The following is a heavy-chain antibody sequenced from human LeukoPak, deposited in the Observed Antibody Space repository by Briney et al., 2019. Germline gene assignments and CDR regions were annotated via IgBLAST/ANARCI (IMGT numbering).Heavy chain of an antibody. Sequence: PGGSLRLSCAASGFTFSSYGMHWVRQAPGQGLEWLAVFWYDGSKDYYADSVKGRFTISRDNSKNTVYLQMNSLRAEDTAVYDCAKDFGMVAPLDSWGQGTLVTVSS. V-gene: IGHV3-33*06. D-gene: IGHD2-15*01. CDR3: AKDFGMVAPLDS. CDR2: FWYDGSKD. CDR1: GFTFSSYG. J-gene: IGHJ4*02.